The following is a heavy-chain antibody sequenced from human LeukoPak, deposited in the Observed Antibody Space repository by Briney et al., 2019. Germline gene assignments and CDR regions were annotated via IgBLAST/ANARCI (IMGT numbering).Heavy chain of an antibody. Sequence: TGGSLRLSCAASGFTFSSYWMSWVRQAPGKGLEWVANIKQDGSEKYYVDSVKGRFTISRDNAKNSLYLQMNSLRAEDTAVYYCARDGGSRPGDFDYWGQGTLVTVSS. V-gene: IGHV3-7*01. CDR3: ARDGGSRPGDFDY. CDR1: GFTFSSYW. J-gene: IGHJ4*02. D-gene: IGHD1-26*01. CDR2: IKQDGSEK.